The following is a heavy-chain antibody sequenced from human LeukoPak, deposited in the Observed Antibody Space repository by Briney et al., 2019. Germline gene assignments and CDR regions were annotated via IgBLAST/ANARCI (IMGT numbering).Heavy chain of an antibody. CDR2: IYYSGST. J-gene: IGHJ5*02. CDR3: ARGGSTGTNLNWVDP. CDR1: GGSISSYY. D-gene: IGHD1-1*01. V-gene: IGHV4-59*01. Sequence: PSETLSLTCTVYGGSISSYYWSWIRQPPRKGLEWIGYIYYSGSTNYNPSLKSRVTISVDTSKHQFSLKLSSVTAADTAVYYCARGGSTGTNLNWVDPWGQGTLVTVSS.